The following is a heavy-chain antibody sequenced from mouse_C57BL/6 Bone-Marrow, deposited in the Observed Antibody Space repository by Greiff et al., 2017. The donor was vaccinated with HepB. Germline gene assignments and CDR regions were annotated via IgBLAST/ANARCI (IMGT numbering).Heavy chain of an antibody. D-gene: IGHD2-5*01. CDR3: AKRGYSNSDRYWYFDV. CDR2: INPNYGTT. V-gene: IGHV1-39*01. CDR1: GYSFTDYN. J-gene: IGHJ1*03. Sequence: EVQLQQSGPELVKPGASVKISCKASGYSFTDYNMNWVKQSTGKSLEWIGEINPNYGTTSYNQKFKGKATLTVDQSSSTAYMQLNSLTSEDSAVYYCAKRGYSNSDRYWYFDVWGTGTTVTVSS.